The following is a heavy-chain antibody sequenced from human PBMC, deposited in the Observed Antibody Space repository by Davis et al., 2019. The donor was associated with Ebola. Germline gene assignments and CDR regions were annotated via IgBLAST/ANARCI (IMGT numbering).Heavy chain of an antibody. J-gene: IGHJ4*02. V-gene: IGHV3-15*01. CDR2: IKSKTDGGTT. D-gene: IGHD6-19*01. CDR1: GFSFSNAW. CDR3: TTQKSSGWYLDFEY. Sequence: GGSLRLSCAASGFSFSNAWMSWVRQAPGKGLEWVGRIKSKTDGGTTDYAAPVKGRFTISRDDSKNTLYLQMNSLKTEDTAVYYCTTQKSSGWYLDFEYWGQGTLVTVSS.